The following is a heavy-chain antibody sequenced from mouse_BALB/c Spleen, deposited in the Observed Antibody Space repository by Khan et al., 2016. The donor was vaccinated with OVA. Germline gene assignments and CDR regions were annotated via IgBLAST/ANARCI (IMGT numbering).Heavy chain of an antibody. CDR1: GYSITSDYA. D-gene: IGHD1-1*01. V-gene: IGHV3-2*02. Sequence: QLQESGPGLVKPSQSLSLTCPVTGYSITSDYAWNWIRQFPGNKLEWMGFISYGGNTKYNPSLKSRISITRNTSKNQFFLQLNSVTTEDTATYDCARVYGGDFDYWGQGTTLTVSS. CDR3: ARVYGGDFDY. J-gene: IGHJ2*01. CDR2: ISYGGNT.